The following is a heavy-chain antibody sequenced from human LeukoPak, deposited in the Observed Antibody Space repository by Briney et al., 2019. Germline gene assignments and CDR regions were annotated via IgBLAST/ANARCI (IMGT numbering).Heavy chain of an antibody. CDR1: GYTFTGYS. D-gene: IGHD2-15*01. Sequence: ASVKVSCKASGYTFTGYSMHWVRQAPGQGLEWMAWINPDSGATKYAQKFQGRVTMTRDTSISTAYMELSRLRSDDTAVYYCARELGYCSGGSCYGLRRFDYWGQGTLVTVSS. V-gene: IGHV1-2*02. CDR2: INPDSGAT. J-gene: IGHJ4*02. CDR3: ARELGYCSGGSCYGLRRFDY.